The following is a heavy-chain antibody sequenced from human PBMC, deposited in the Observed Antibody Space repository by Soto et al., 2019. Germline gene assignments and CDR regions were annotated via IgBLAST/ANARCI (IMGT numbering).Heavy chain of an antibody. Sequence: SVKVSCKASGGTFSSYAISWVRQAPGQGLEWMGGIIPIFGTANYAQKFQGRVTITADESTSTAYMELRSLRSDDTAVYYCARDVRGGNFDYWGQGTLVTVSS. CDR2: IIPIFGTA. V-gene: IGHV1-69*13. CDR3: ARDVRGGNFDY. J-gene: IGHJ4*02. D-gene: IGHD1-26*01. CDR1: GGTFSSYA.